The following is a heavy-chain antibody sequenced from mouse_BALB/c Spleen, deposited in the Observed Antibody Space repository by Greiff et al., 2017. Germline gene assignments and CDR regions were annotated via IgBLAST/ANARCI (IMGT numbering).Heavy chain of an antibody. Sequence: VQLQQSGPELVKPGASVRISCKASGYTFTSYYIHWVKQRPGQGLEWIGWIYPGNVNTKYNEKFKGKATLTADNSSSTAYMQLSSLTSEDSAVYFCARGDYRYDWYFDVWGAGTTVTVSS. CDR3: ARGDYRYDWYFDV. J-gene: IGHJ1*01. V-gene: IGHV1S56*01. CDR1: GYTFTSYY. CDR2: IYPGNVNT. D-gene: IGHD2-14*01.